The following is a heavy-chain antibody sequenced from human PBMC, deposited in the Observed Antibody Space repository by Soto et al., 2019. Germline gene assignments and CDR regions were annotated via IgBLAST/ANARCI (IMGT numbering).Heavy chain of an antibody. CDR3: ARLAAGNYYYYLDV. V-gene: IGHV1-18*01. CDR2: ISAYNGNT. Sequence: QVQLVQSGAEVKKPGASVKVSCKASGYTFTSYGISWVRQAPGQGLEWMGWISAYNGNTNYAQKLQGRVTMTTDTPTRTDDIELTSLRSDDTAVYYCARLAAGNYYYYLDVWGKGATVTVSS. D-gene: IGHD6-13*01. CDR1: GYTFTSYG. J-gene: IGHJ6*03.